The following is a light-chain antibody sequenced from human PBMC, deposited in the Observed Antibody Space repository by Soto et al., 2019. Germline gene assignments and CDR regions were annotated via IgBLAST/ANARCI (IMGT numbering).Light chain of an antibody. CDR3: QSYDSSLSGYV. J-gene: IGLJ1*01. CDR2: GNS. CDR1: SSNIGAGYD. V-gene: IGLV1-40*01. Sequence: QSVLTQPPSVSGAPGQRVTISCTGSSSNIGAGYDVHWYQQLPGTAPKLLIYGNSNRPSGVPDRFSGSKSGTSVSLAITGLQAEDXXDYYCQSYDSSLSGYVFGTGTKLTV.